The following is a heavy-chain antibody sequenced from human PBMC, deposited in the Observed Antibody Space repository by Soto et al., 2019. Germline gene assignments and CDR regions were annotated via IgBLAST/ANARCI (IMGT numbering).Heavy chain of an antibody. CDR1: GFTFRDYA. CDR3: ARAFRAVAVTRF. V-gene: IGHV3-49*03. D-gene: IGHD6-19*01. Sequence: PGGSLRLSCTASGFTFRDYALSWFRQAPGKGLEWLSFIKSEIYGGTIEYAASVKGRFSISRDDSKNIAYLQMNSLKIEDTAVYYCARAFRAVAVTRFWGQGTMVTVSS. CDR2: IKSEIYGGTI. J-gene: IGHJ3*01.